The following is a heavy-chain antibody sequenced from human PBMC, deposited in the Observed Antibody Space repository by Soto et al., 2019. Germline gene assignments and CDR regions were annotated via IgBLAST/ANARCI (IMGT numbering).Heavy chain of an antibody. D-gene: IGHD3-10*01. CDR1: GFSLSTSGVG. Sequence: QITLKASGPTLVKPTQTLTLTCTFSGFSLSTSGVGVGWFRQPPGKALEWLALIYLDDDKRYTPSLKSRLNITKDTPKNQVVHTMTNMDPVDTATYYCAHLLRGCQFDYWRKVNLVTVAA. CDR2: IYLDDDK. V-gene: IGHV2-5*02. CDR3: AHLLRGCQFDY. J-gene: IGHJ4*02.